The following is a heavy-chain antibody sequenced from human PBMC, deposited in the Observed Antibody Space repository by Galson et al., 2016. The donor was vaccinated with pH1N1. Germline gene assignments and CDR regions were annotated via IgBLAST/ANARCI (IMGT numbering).Heavy chain of an antibody. CDR3: ARSPFYYNSYMDV. Sequence: SVKVSCKASESIFNKYAISWVRQAPGQGLEWMGGIIAVFKTTNYAQKFQGRVTITTDESTSIVYMELRNLRSEDTAIYYCARSPFYYNSYMDVWGKGTTVTVSS. CDR2: IIAVFKTT. V-gene: IGHV1-69*05. CDR1: ESIFNKYA. J-gene: IGHJ6*03.